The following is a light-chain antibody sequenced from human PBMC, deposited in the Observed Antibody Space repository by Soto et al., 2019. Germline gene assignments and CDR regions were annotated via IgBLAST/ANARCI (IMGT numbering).Light chain of an antibody. CDR1: QSISSW. V-gene: IGKV1-5*03. J-gene: IGKJ1*01. CDR3: QQYNSYWT. Sequence: DIQMTQSPSTLSASVGDRVTITCRASQSISSWLAWYKQKPGKAPKLLIYKASSLESGGPSRFRGSGSGTEFTLTISSLQPDDFATYYCQQYNSYWTFGQGTKVEIK. CDR2: KAS.